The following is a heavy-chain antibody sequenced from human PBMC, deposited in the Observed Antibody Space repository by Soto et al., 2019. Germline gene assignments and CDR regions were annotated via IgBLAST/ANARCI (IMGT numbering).Heavy chain of an antibody. J-gene: IGHJ4*02. CDR1: GFTFSSYG. CDR2: ISYDGSNK. CDR3: APWFCALDY. Sequence: QVQLVESGGGVVQPGRSLRLSCAASGFTFSSYGMHCVRQAPGKGLEWVAVISYDGSNKYYADSVKGRFTISRDNSKNTLYLHMNSLRAEDLAGYYGAPWFCALDYWGQRTLVTVS. V-gene: IGHV3-30*03. D-gene: IGHD3-10*01.